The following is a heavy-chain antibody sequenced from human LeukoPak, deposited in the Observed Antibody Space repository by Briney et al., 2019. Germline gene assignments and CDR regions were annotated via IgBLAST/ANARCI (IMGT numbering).Heavy chain of an antibody. V-gene: IGHV3-23*01. CDR2: ICGSDGST. D-gene: IGHD1-26*01. CDR1: GFIFRNYA. CDR3: AKKYSGSYLSDFDS. Sequence: TGGSLRLSCTASGFIFRNYAMGWVRQAPGEGLEWVSSICGSDGSTYYADSVKGRFTLSRENSKNTVDLQMNSLRAEDTAVYYCAKKYSGSYLSDFDSWGQGTLVTVSS. J-gene: IGHJ4*02.